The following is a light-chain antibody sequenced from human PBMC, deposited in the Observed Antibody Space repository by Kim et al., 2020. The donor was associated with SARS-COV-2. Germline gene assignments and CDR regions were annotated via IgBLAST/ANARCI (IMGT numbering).Light chain of an antibody. CDR2: QDS. CDR1: KSGVKY. V-gene: IGLV3-1*01. Sequence: SYELTQPPSVSVSPGQTASITCSGDKSGVKYACWYQQKPGQSPVLVIYQDSNRHSGIPERFSGSNSGNSATLTISGTQAMDEADYYCQAWDSNTWVFGGGTQLTVL. CDR3: QAWDSNTWV. J-gene: IGLJ3*02.